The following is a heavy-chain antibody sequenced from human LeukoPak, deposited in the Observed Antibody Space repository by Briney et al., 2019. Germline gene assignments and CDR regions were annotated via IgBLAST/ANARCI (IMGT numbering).Heavy chain of an antibody. Sequence: GASVKVSCRPSGYTFTRYDISWVRQAPGQGPEWMGWISAYNDNTNYAQKLQGRVTITAETSTDTAYMDLSSLISEDTAVYYCATGQAARFDYWGQGTLVTVSS. CDR2: ISAYNDNT. CDR3: ATGQAARFDY. V-gene: IGHV1-18*01. D-gene: IGHD2-15*01. CDR1: GYTFTRYD. J-gene: IGHJ4*02.